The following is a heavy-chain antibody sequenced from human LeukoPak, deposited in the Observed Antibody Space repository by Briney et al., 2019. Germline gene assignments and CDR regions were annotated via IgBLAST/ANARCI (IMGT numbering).Heavy chain of an antibody. J-gene: IGHJ5*02. CDR3: AKGHVVAGTRWFDP. CDR1: GFTFSSYG. D-gene: IGHD6-19*01. CDR2: IRYDGSNK. V-gene: IGHV3-30*02. Sequence: GGSLRLSCAASGFTFSSYGMHWVRQAPGKGLEWVAFIRYDGSNKYYADSVKGRFTISRDNSKNTLYLQMDSLRAEDTAVYYCAKGHVVAGTRWFDPWGQGTLVTVSS.